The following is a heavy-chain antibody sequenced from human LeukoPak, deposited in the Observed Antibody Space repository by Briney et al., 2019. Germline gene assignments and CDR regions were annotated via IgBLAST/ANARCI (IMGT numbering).Heavy chain of an antibody. CDR1: GGSISSYY. Sequence: SETLSLTCTVSGGSISSYYWSWIRQPPGKGLEWIGYIYYSGSTNYNPSLKSRVTISVDTSKNQFSLKLSSVTAADTAVYYCARGDSSGYPMIDYWGQGTLVTVSS. CDR2: IYYSGST. V-gene: IGHV4-59*12. CDR3: ARGDSSGYPMIDY. J-gene: IGHJ4*02. D-gene: IGHD3-22*01.